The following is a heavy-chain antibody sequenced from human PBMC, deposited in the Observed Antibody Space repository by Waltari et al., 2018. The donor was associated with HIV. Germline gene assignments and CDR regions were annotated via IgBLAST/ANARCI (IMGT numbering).Heavy chain of an antibody. CDR3: ARAYGYSSGYYFDY. Sequence: EVQLVESGGGLVQPGGSLRLSCAASGFPSRSYDMHWVRQATGKGLEWVSAIGTAGDTYYPGSVKGRFTISRENAKNSLYLQMNSLRAGDTAVYYCARAYGYSSGYYFDYWGQGTLVTVSS. D-gene: IGHD6-19*01. CDR1: GFPSRSYD. J-gene: IGHJ4*02. CDR2: IGTAGDT. V-gene: IGHV3-13*01.